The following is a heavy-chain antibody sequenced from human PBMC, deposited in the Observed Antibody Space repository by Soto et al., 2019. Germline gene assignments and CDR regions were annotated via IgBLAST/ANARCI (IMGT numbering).Heavy chain of an antibody. Sequence: EVQLVESGGGLVKPGGSLRLSCAASGFTFSSYSMNWVRQAPGKGLEWVSSISSSSSYIYYADSVKGRFTISRDNAKNSLYRQMNSLRAEDTAVYYCARELYCSSTSCYRGSAFDYWGQGTLGTVSS. V-gene: IGHV3-21*01. CDR1: GFTFSSYS. CDR3: ARELYCSSTSCYRGSAFDY. CDR2: ISSSSSYI. D-gene: IGHD2-2*01. J-gene: IGHJ4*02.